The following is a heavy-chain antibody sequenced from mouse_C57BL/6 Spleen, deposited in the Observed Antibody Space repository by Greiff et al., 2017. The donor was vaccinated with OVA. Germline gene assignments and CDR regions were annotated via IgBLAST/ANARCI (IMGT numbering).Heavy chain of an antibody. J-gene: IGHJ2*01. D-gene: IGHD2-1*01. CDR3: ARPYGNYDGYFDY. CDR1: GFTFSDYG. CDR2: ISSGSSTI. Sequence: EVKVVESGGGLVKPGGSLKLSCAASGFTFSDYGMHWVRQAPEKGLEWVAYISSGSSTIYYADTVKGRFTISRDNAKNTLFLQMTSLRSEDTAMYYCARPYGNYDGYFDYWGQGTTLTVSS. V-gene: IGHV5-17*01.